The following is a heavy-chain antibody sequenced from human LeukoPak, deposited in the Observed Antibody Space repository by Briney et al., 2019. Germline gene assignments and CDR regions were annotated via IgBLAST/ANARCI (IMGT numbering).Heavy chain of an antibody. V-gene: IGHV3-30*18. J-gene: IGHJ4*02. CDR1: GFTFSGYG. Sequence: GGSLRLSCAASGFTFSGYGMHWVRQAPGRGLEWVAVISYDGSNKYYADSVKGRFTISRDNSKNTLYLQMNSLRADDTAVYYCAKDRYYYDSSGYYFDYWGQGTLVTVSS. D-gene: IGHD3-22*01. CDR3: AKDRYYYDSSGYYFDY. CDR2: ISYDGSNK.